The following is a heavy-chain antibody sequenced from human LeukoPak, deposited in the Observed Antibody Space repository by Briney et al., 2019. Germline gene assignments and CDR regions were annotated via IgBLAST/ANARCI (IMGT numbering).Heavy chain of an antibody. CDR2: ISNSGGST. Sequence: RPRGSLRLSCAASGFTFSSYAMNWVRQAPGKGLEWVSGISNSGGSTYYADSVKGRFTISRDNSKNTLYLQMNSLRAEDTAVYYCAKETSSSFDYWGQGTLVTVSS. CDR3: AKETSSSFDY. V-gene: IGHV3-23*01. CDR1: GFTFSSYA. D-gene: IGHD6-6*01. J-gene: IGHJ4*02.